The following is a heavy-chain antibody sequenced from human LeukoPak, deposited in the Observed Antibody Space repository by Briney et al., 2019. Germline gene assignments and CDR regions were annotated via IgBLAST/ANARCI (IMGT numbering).Heavy chain of an antibody. CDR2: ISGSGDNT. V-gene: IGHV3-23*01. CDR3: ARDLHRVVVRGVPHYYYYMDV. J-gene: IGHJ6*03. D-gene: IGHD3-10*01. Sequence: GGSLRLSCAASGFTFSTYAMSWVRQAPGKGLEWVSGISGSGDNTNYADSVRGRFTISRDNSKNTLSLQMSSLRVEDTAVYYCARDLHRVVVRGVPHYYYYMDVWGKGTTVTISS. CDR1: GFTFSTYA.